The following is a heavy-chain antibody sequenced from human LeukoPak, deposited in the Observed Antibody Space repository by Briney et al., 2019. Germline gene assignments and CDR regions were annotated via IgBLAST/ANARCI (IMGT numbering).Heavy chain of an antibody. CDR3: ARHPYSNYWFDP. V-gene: IGHV1-2*06. CDR1: GYTFTGYY. CDR2: INPNSGGT. Sequence: GASVKVSCKASGYTFTGYYMHWVRQAPGQGLEWMGRINPNSGGTNYAQKFQGRATMTRDTSISTAYMELSRLRSDDTAVYYCARHPYSNYWFDPWGQGTLVTVSS. D-gene: IGHD4-11*01. J-gene: IGHJ5*02.